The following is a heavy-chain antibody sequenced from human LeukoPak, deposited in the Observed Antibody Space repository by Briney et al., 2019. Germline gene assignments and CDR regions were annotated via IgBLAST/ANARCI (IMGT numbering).Heavy chain of an antibody. Sequence: WETLSLTCTVSGDSISSPSSYWGWIRQPPEKGLEWIATIHSSGSTYSNPSLTSRVTISVHTSKNQLSLKLISLTAADTAVYYCARILARQFTSFSDSRPYSYYYMDVWGKGTTVTASS. CDR2: IHSSGST. CDR1: GDSISSPSSY. CDR3: ARILARQFTSFSDSRPYSYYYMDV. V-gene: IGHV4-39*07. D-gene: IGHD2-21*01. J-gene: IGHJ6*03.